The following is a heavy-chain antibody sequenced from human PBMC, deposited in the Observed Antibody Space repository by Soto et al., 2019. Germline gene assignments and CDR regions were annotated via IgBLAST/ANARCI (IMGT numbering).Heavy chain of an antibody. CDR1: RYSISSSNW. Sequence: SETLSLTCAVSRYSISSSNWRSWVRQPPGKGLEWIGEIYHSGSTNYNPRLKSRVTISVDKSKNQFSLNLSSVTAADTAVYYCARAENLVATISALDYWGQGTLVTVSS. CDR2: IYHSGST. CDR3: ARAENLVATISALDY. V-gene: IGHV4-4*02. D-gene: IGHD5-12*01. J-gene: IGHJ4*02.